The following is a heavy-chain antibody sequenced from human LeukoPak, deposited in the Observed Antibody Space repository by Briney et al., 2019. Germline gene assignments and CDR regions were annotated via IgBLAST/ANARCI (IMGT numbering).Heavy chain of an antibody. CDR3: ASVPESGYCSSTSCYERSEYFQH. CDR2: IYYSGST. V-gene: IGHV4-59*01. CDR1: VGSISSYY. D-gene: IGHD2-2*01. J-gene: IGHJ1*01. Sequence: PSETLSLTCTFSVGSISSYYWRWIRQPPGKGLEWIGYIYYSGSTNYNPSLKSRVTISVDTSKNQFSLKLSSVTAADTAVYYCASVPESGYCSSTSCYERSEYFQHWGQGTLVTVSS.